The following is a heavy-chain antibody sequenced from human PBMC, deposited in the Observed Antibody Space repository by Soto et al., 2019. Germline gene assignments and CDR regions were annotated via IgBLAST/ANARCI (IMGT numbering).Heavy chain of an antibody. D-gene: IGHD2-21*01. V-gene: IGHV3-23*01. CDR3: EKDPYCGGPRCYSKDFDI. J-gene: IGHJ3*02. CDR2: ITGNGDSS. CDR1: GFTFSSYG. Sequence: EAQLLESGGGLVRPGGSLRLSCAASGFTFSSYGMTWVRQAQGKGLEWVSSITGNGDSSHYADSVTGRFTISRDNSRSTLYLQMNSLRVDDKAVYYCEKDPYCGGPRCYSKDFDIWGQGTVVTVSS.